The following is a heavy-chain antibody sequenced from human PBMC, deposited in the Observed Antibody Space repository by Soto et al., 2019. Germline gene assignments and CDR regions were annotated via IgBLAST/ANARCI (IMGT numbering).Heavy chain of an antibody. D-gene: IGHD3-22*01. Sequence: GGSLRLSCAASGFTFSSYEMNWVRQAPGKGLEWVSYISSSGSTIYYADSVKGRFTSSRDNAKNSLYLQMHSLRAEDTAVYYCARDQGDSSGYYWPFDYWGQGTLVTVSS. CDR1: GFTFSSYE. V-gene: IGHV3-48*03. CDR2: ISSSGSTI. J-gene: IGHJ4*02. CDR3: ARDQGDSSGYYWPFDY.